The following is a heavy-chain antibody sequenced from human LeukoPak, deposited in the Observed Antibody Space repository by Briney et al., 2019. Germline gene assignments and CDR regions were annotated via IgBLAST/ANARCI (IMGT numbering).Heavy chain of an antibody. D-gene: IGHD6-19*01. J-gene: IGHJ4*02. CDR2: ISYDGSNK. V-gene: IGHV3-30*18. CDR3: AKDPGIAVAGNAGDY. Sequence: GGALRLSCAASGFTFSSYGMSWVRQAPGKGLEWVAVISYDGSNKYYADSVKGRFTISRDNSKNTLYLQMNSLRAEDTAVYYCAKDPGIAVAGNAGDYWGQGTPVTVSS. CDR1: GFTFSSYG.